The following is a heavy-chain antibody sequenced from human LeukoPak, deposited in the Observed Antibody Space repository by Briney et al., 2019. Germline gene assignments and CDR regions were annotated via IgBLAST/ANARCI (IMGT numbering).Heavy chain of an antibody. CDR3: ATRPYDNSGYYYYYFDY. J-gene: IGHJ4*02. V-gene: IGHV1-18*01. D-gene: IGHD3-22*01. CDR1: GYTFTSYG. Sequence: GASVKDSCKASGYTFTSYGISWVRQAPGQGLEWMGWISAYNGNTNFAQKLQGRVTMTTDTSTSTAYMELTSLRSDDTAVYYCATRPYDNSGYYYYYFDYWGQGTLVTVSS. CDR2: ISAYNGNT.